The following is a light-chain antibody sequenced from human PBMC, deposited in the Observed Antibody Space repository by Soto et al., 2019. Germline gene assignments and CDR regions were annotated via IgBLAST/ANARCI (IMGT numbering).Light chain of an antibody. CDR1: QSISSSS. V-gene: IGKV3-20*01. CDR3: QQYVSKTT. Sequence: EIVLTQSPGTLSLSPGERATLSCRASQSISSSSLAWYQQKPGQAPRLLISGASSRATGIPDRFSGSGSGTDFTLTISGLEPEDFAVYYCQQYVSKTTFGPGTKVDIK. J-gene: IGKJ3*01. CDR2: GAS.